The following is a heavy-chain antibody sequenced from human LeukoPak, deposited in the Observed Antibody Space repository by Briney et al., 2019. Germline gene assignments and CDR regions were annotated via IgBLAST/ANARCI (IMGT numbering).Heavy chain of an antibody. CDR2: ISYDGSNK. CDR1: GFTFSSYA. Sequence: GGSLRLSCAASGFTFSSYAMHWVRQAPGKGLEWVALISYDGSNKYYADSVKGRFTISRDNSKSTLYLQMNSLRAEDTAVYYCARVSGYDSDCWGQGTLVTVSS. D-gene: IGHD5-12*01. J-gene: IGHJ4*02. V-gene: IGHV3-30-3*01. CDR3: ARVSGYDSDC.